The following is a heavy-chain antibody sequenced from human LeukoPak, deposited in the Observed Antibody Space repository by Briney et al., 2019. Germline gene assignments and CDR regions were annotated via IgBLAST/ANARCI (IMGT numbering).Heavy chain of an antibody. V-gene: IGHV4-59*01. D-gene: IGHD6-13*01. CDR3: AREVGSSNWVDS. Sequence: SETLSLTCTVSGGSISSYYWSWIRQPPEKGLEWIGYIYYSGSTNYNPSLKSRVTISVDTSKNQFSLKLNSVTAADTAVYYCAREVGSSNWVDSWGQGTLVTVSS. CDR2: IYYSGST. J-gene: IGHJ5*01. CDR1: GGSISSYY.